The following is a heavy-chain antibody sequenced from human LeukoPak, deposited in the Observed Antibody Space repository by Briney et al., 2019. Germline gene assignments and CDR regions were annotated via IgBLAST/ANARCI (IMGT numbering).Heavy chain of an antibody. CDR1: GFTFSLYA. V-gene: IGHV3-30*04. D-gene: IGHD2-8*02. CDR2: ISYDGTTE. J-gene: IGHJ3*01. CDR3: AREHCPGGSCYDSLDA. Sequence: GGSLRLSCAASGFTFSLYAVHGVRHAPGKGLEGGAVISYDGTTEYYADSVKGRFTVSRDNSKNTLYLQLNSLRPADTAIYHCAREHCPGGSCYDSLDAWGHGTMVTVSS.